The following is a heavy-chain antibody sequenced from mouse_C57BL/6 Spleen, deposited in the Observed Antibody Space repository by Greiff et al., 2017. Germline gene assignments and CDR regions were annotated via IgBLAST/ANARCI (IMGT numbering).Heavy chain of an antibody. V-gene: IGHV5-4*01. J-gene: IGHJ2*01. Sequence: EVQRVESGGGLVKPGGSLKLSCAASGFTFSSYAMSWVRQTPEKRLEWVATISDGGSYTYYPDNVKGRFTISRDNAKNNLYLQMSHLKSEDTAMYYCARGRGYHYFDYWGQGTTLTVSS. CDR2: ISDGGSYT. CDR1: GFTFSSYA. D-gene: IGHD2-14*01. CDR3: ARGRGYHYFDY.